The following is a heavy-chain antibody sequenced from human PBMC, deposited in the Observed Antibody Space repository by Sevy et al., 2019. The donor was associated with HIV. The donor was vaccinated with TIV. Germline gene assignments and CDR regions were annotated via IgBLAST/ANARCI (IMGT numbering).Heavy chain of an antibody. CDR2: IIPIFGTA. CDR1: GGTFSSYA. CDR3: ARAPYYYDSSATFGGAFDI. D-gene: IGHD3-22*01. V-gene: IGHV1-69*06. J-gene: IGHJ3*02. Sequence: ASVKVSCKASGGTFSSYAISWVRQAPGQGLEWMGGIIPIFGTANYAQKFQGRVTITADKSTSTAYMELSSLRSEDTDVYYCARAPYYYDSSATFGGAFDIWGQGTMVTVSS.